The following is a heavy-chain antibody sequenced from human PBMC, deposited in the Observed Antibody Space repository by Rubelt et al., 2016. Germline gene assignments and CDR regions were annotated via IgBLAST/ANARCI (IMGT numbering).Heavy chain of an antibody. CDR1: GFTFSTYA. Sequence: SLRLSCAASGFTFSTYAMGWVRQAPGKGLAWVSAISGSGGSIYYADSVKGRFTISRDSSKNTVYLQMNSLRAEDTAVYFCARSVSSSSWRYFFDHWGQGTLVTVSS. CDR2: ISGSGGSI. V-gene: IGHV3-23*01. CDR3: ARSVSSSSWRYFFDH. D-gene: IGHD6-13*01. J-gene: IGHJ4*02.